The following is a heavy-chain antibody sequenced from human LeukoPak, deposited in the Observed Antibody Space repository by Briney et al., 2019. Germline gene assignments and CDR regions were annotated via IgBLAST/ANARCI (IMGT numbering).Heavy chain of an antibody. V-gene: IGHV3-53*01. CDR3: AKGYDYVWGSYPPTSAEYFQH. J-gene: IGHJ1*01. D-gene: IGHD3-16*02. Sequence: GGSLRLSCVPSGLTVSNNCMSWVRQAPGKGLEWVSVIYSDGSRYYSDSVKGRFTISRDNSKNTLYLQMNSLRAEDTAVYYCAKGYDYVWGSYPPTSAEYFQHWGQGTLVTVSS. CDR2: IYSDGSR. CDR1: GLTVSNNC.